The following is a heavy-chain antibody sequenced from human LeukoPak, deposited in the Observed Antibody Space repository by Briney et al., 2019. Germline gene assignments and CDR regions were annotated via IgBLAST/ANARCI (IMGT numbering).Heavy chain of an antibody. CDR2: IIPIFGTA. D-gene: IGHD3-10*01. V-gene: IGHV1-69*05. CDR3: ARAETHATMVRGALGY. CDR1: GGTFISYA. Sequence: ASVKVSCKASGGTFISYAISWVRQAPGQGLEWMGGIIPIFGTANYAQKFQGRVTITTDESTSTAYMELSSLRSEDTAVYYCARAETHATMVRGALGYWGQGTLVTVSS. J-gene: IGHJ4*02.